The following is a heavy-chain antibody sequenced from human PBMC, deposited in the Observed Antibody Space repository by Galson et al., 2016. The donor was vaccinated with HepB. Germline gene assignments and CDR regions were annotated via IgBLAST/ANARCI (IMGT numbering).Heavy chain of an antibody. CDR1: GFTFSGFW. D-gene: IGHD2-21*01. CDR3: VREPRATAYYYDY. V-gene: IGHV3-7*03. Sequence: SLRLSCAGSGFTFSGFWMTWVRQAPGKGLEWVANIKGDGSQNYVVGPAQGRFTISRDNAKNSLYPQMDSLRAEDTAGYYCVREPRATAYYYDYWGQGTLVTVSS. J-gene: IGHJ4*02. CDR2: IKGDGSQN.